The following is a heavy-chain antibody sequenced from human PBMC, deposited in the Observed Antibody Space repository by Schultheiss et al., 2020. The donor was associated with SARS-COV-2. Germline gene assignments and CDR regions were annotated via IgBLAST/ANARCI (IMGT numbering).Heavy chain of an antibody. CDR2: ISGSGGST. V-gene: IGHV3-23*01. J-gene: IGHJ6*02. CDR3: AKGVPASPGAYYYYGMDV. Sequence: GGSLRLSCAASGFTFSDYYMNWVRQAPGKGLEWVSAISGSGGSTYYADSVKGRFTISRDNSKNTLYLQMNSLRAEDTAVYYCAKGVPASPGAYYYYGMDVWGQGTTVTVSS. CDR1: GFTFSDYY. D-gene: IGHD2-2*01.